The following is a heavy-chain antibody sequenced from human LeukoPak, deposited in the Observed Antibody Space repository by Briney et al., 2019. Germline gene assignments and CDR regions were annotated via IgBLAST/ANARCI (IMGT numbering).Heavy chain of an antibody. CDR3: ARDPRTQISSGWYYFDH. CDR1: GFTVSSNY. D-gene: IGHD6-19*01. CDR2: IYSGGST. J-gene: IGHJ4*02. Sequence: GGLRLSCAASGFTVSSNYMSWVRQAPGKGLEWVSVIYSGGSTHYADSVKDRFIISRDISTNTVYLQMNSLRAEDTAVYYCARDPRTQISSGWYYFDHWGQGTLVTVSS. V-gene: IGHV3-66*01.